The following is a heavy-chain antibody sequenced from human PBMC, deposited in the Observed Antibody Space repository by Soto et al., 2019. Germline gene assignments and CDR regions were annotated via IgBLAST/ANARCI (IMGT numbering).Heavy chain of an antibody. CDR1: GGSISSGNSS. CDR2: IYYSGST. Sequence: QVQLQESGPGLVKPSQTLSLTCTVSGGSISSGNSSWGWFGRPQGKGLEWIGSIYYSGSTYYTPSLKSRVTISVDTSKNQFSLKLSSVTAADTAVYYCARVGSYFDYWGQGTLVTVSS. D-gene: IGHD3-10*01. CDR3: ARVGSYFDY. J-gene: IGHJ4*02. V-gene: IGHV4-30-4*01.